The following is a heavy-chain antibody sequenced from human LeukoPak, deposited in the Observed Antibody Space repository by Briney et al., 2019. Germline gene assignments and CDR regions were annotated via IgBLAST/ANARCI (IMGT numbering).Heavy chain of an antibody. CDR1: GGTFSSYA. J-gene: IGHJ6*04. CDR2: IIPIFGTA. V-gene: IGHV1-69*06. D-gene: IGHD3-10*01. Sequence: GSSVKVSCKASGGTFSSYAISWVRQAPGQGLEWMGEIIPIFGTANYAQKFQGRVTITADKSTSTAYMELSSLRSEDTAVYYCASEYYYGSGSYSGMDVWGKGTTVTVSS. CDR3: ASEYYYGSGSYSGMDV.